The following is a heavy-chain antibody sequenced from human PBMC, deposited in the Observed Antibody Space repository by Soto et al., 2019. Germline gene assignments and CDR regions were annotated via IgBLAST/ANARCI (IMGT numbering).Heavy chain of an antibody. CDR1: GGSFSGYY. Sequence: SETLSLTCAVYGGSFSGYYWSWIRQPPGKGLEWIGEINHSGSTNYNPSLKSRVTISVDTSKNQFSLKLSSVTAADTAVYYCARVFGDAYYFHYWGQGTLVTVSS. D-gene: IGHD3-10*01. V-gene: IGHV4-34*01. CDR2: INHSGST. CDR3: ARVFGDAYYFHY. J-gene: IGHJ4*02.